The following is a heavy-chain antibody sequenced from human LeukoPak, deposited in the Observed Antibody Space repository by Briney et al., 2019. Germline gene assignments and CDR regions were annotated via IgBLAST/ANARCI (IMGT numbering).Heavy chain of an antibody. CDR1: GFTFRNYG. D-gene: IGHD3-9*01. J-gene: IGHJ6*03. V-gene: IGHV3-30*02. Sequence: GGSLRLSCAASGFTFRNYGMHWVRQAPGKGLEWLAFIRYDESDKYYADSVRGRFTISRDNSRNTLFLQVNSLRLEDTAVYYCAREGLTRYYMDVWGKGTTVTVSS. CDR3: AREGLTRYYMDV. CDR2: IRYDESDK.